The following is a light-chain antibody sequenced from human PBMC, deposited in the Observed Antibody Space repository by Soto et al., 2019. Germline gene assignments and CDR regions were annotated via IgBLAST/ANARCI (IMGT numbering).Light chain of an antibody. J-gene: IGKJ1*01. V-gene: IGKV3-20*01. CDR3: QHYGTSRT. Sequence: EVVLTQSPGTLSLSPGERATLSCRATQSVASGYFAWYQQKPGQAPRLLIYVASTRATGIPDRFSGSGSGTDFTLTISRLEPEDSAVYFCQHYGTSRTFGQGTKVEIK. CDR1: QSVASGY. CDR2: VAS.